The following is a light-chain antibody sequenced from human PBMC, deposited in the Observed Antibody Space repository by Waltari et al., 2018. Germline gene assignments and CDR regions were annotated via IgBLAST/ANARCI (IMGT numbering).Light chain of an antibody. V-gene: IGKV2-30*02. Sequence: DVVMTQSPLSLPVTLGQPASISCKSSQSLVHSDGNTHLNWFQHRPGQSPRRLIYRVSNRDSGVPDRFSGSGSDTDFTLKISRVEAGDVGVYYCMQGTHWPYTFGQGTKLDIK. CDR1: QSLVHSDGNTH. J-gene: IGKJ2*01. CDR2: RVS. CDR3: MQGTHWPYT.